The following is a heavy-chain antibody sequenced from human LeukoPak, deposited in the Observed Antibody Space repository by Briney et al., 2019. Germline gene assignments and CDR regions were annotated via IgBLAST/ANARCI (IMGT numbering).Heavy chain of an antibody. J-gene: IGHJ4*02. Sequence: ASVKVSCKASGYTFTSYGISWVRQAPGQGLEWMGWISAYNGNTNYAQKLQGRVTMTTDTSTSTAYMELRSLRSDDTAVYYCARVLDTYYYDSSGRSELDYWGQGTLATVSS. CDR2: ISAYNGNT. CDR3: ARVLDTYYYDSSGRSELDY. CDR1: GYTFTSYG. V-gene: IGHV1-18*01. D-gene: IGHD3-22*01.